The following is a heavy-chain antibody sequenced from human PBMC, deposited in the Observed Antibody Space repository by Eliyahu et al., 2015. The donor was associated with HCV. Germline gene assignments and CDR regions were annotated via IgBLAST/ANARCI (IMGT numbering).Heavy chain of an antibody. CDR1: GFTFDDYA. Sequence: EVQLAESGGGLVQPGRSLRLSCXASGFTFDDYAMHWVRQAPGKGLEWVSGINWNSGDLRYADSVKGRVTISRDNAKNSLYLQMNSLRAADTAVYYCARVFSYYYGMDVWGQGTTVTVSS. J-gene: IGHJ6*02. V-gene: IGHV3-9*01. CDR3: ARVFSYYYGMDV. D-gene: IGHD6-6*01. CDR2: INWNSGDL.